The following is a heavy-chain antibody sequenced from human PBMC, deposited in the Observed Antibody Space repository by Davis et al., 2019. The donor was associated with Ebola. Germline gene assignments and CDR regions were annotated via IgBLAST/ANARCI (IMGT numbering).Heavy chain of an antibody. Sequence: MPSETLSLTCAVYGGSFSGYYWSWIRQPPGKGLEWIGEINHSGRTNYNPSLKSRVTISVDTSKNQFSLKLSSVTAADTAVYYCASGITMIVVLWGQGTLVTVSS. D-gene: IGHD3-22*01. CDR2: INHSGRT. J-gene: IGHJ4*02. CDR3: ASGITMIVVL. CDR1: GGSFSGYY. V-gene: IGHV4-34*01.